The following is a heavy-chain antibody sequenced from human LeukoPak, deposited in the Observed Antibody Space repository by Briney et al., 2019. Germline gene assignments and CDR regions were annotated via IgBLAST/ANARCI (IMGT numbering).Heavy chain of an antibody. CDR1: GGSISGSSYY. J-gene: IGHJ3*02. D-gene: IGHD1-26*01. Sequence: PSETLSLTCTVSGGSISGSSYYWGWIRQPPGKGLEWIGSIYYSGSTYYNPSLKSRVTISVDTSKNQFSLKLSSVTAADTAVYYCARCIVTSDAFDIWGQGTMVTVSS. V-gene: IGHV4-39*07. CDR3: ARCIVTSDAFDI. CDR2: IYYSGST.